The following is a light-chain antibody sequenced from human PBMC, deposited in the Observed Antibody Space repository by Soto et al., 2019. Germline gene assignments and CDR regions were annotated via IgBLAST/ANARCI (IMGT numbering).Light chain of an antibody. CDR1: SSDVGSHPL. V-gene: IGLV2-14*02. CDR3: QVWESSNDHRI. J-gene: IGLJ2*01. CDR2: EDT. Sequence: QSALTQPASVSGSPGQSITISCAGTSSDVGSHPLVSWYQQHPGKAPKLMISEDTKRPSGVSNRFSGSKSGNTANLTISRVEAGDEADYFCQVWESSNDHRIFGGGTKLTVL.